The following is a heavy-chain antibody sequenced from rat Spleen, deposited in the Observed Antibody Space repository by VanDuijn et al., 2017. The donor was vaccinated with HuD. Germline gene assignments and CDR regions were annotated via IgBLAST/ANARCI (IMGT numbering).Heavy chain of an antibody. CDR1: GFTFSSYW. CDR3: ARRGDY. V-gene: IGHV5-58*01. D-gene: IGHD4-1*01. Sequence: EVQLVESDGGLVQPGRSLKLSCVASGFTFSSYWMYWIRQAPGKGLEWISSISTDGDTTYYPDSVKGRFTISRHNAENTLYLQMNSLRSEDTALYYCARRGDYWGQGVMVTVSS. CDR2: ISTDGDTT. J-gene: IGHJ2*01.